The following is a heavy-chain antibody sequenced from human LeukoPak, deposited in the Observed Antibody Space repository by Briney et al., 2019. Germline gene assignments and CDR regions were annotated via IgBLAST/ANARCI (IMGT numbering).Heavy chain of an antibody. CDR2: IYYSGST. Sequence: SETLSLTCTVSGGSISSYYWSWIRQPPGKGLEWIGYIYYSGSTNYNPSLKSRVTISVDTSKNQFSLKLSSVTAADTAVYYCARRRDYYYYGMDVWGQGTTVTVSS. CDR3: ARRRDYYYYGMDV. J-gene: IGHJ6*02. CDR1: GGSISSYY. V-gene: IGHV4-59*08.